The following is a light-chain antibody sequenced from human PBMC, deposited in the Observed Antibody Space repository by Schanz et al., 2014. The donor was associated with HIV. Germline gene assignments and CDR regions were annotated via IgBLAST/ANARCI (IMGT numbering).Light chain of an antibody. CDR3: AAWDVSLNGPV. Sequence: QSALTQPASVSGSPGQSITISCTGTSSDVGGYNYVSWYQQHPGKAPKLMIYEVSKRPSGVPDRFSGSKSGTSASLAISGLQSEDEGDYYCAAWDVSLNGPVFGGGTKLTVL. CDR1: SSDVGGYNY. V-gene: IGLV2-14*01. CDR2: EVS. J-gene: IGLJ2*01.